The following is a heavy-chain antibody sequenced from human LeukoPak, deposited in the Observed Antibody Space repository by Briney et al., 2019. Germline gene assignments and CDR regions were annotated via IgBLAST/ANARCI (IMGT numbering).Heavy chain of an antibody. J-gene: IGHJ4*02. CDR3: AGKTYYYDSSGQGLDY. V-gene: IGHV4-39*01. CDR2: IYYSGST. Sequence: SETLSLTXTVSGGSISSSSYYWSWIRQPPGKGLDWIGSIYYSGSTYYNPSLKSRVTISVDTSKNQFSLKLSSVTAADTAVYYCAGKTYYYDSSGQGLDYWGQGTLVTVSS. D-gene: IGHD3-22*01. CDR1: GGSISSSSYY.